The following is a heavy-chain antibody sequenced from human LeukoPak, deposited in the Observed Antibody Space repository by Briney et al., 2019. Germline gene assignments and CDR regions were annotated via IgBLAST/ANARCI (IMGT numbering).Heavy chain of an antibody. Sequence: SETLSLTCAVYGGSFSGYYWSWIRQPPGKGLEWIGEINHSGSTNYNPSLKSRVTISVDTSKNQFSLKLSSVTAADTAVYYCACLWSGYYRTLCWGQGTLVTVSS. CDR2: INHSGST. CDR3: ACLWSGYYRTLC. D-gene: IGHD3-3*01. J-gene: IGHJ4*02. V-gene: IGHV4-34*01. CDR1: GGSFSGYY.